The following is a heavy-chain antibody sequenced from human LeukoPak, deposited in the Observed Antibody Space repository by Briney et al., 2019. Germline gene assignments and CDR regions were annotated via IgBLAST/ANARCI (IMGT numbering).Heavy chain of an antibody. CDR1: GFTFSSYG. V-gene: IGHV3-33*06. CDR3: AKVPRVDYGDYVSYFDY. CDR2: IWYDGSNK. Sequence: GGSLRLSCAASGFTFSSYGMHWVRQAPGKGLEWVAVIWYDGSNKYYADSVKGRFTISRDNSKNTLYLQMNSLRAEDTAVYYCAKVPRVDYGDYVSYFDYWGQGTLVTVSS. J-gene: IGHJ4*02. D-gene: IGHD4-17*01.